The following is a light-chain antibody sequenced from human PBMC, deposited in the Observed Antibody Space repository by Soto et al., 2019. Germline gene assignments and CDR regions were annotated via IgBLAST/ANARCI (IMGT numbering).Light chain of an antibody. Sequence: DIVLTQSPETLSVSPGERATLSCRASQSVSSNLAWYLQKPGQAPSLLIYAASTRATGIPARFGGGGSGTEFTLTISSLQSEDFAVYYCQQYNNWPITFGQGTRLEIK. CDR1: QSVSSN. J-gene: IGKJ5*01. CDR2: AAS. CDR3: QQYNNWPIT. V-gene: IGKV3-15*01.